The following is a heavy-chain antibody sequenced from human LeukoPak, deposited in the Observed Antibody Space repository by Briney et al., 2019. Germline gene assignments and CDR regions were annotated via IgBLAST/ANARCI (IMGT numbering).Heavy chain of an antibody. J-gene: IGHJ5*02. CDR2: INHSGST. D-gene: IGHD2-2*02. CDR3: ARFLRYCSSTSCYTSWFDP. CDR1: GGSFSGYY. V-gene: IGHV4-34*01. Sequence: SETLSLTCAVYGGSFSGYYWSWIRQPPGKGLEWIGEINHSGSTNYNPSLKSRVTISVDTSKNQFSLKLSSVTAADTAVYYCARFLRYCSSTSCYTSWFDPWGQGPRSPSPQ.